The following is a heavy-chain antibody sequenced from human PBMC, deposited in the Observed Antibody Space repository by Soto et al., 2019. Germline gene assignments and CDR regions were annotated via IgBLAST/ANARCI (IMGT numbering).Heavy chain of an antibody. CDR2: IDTSDSYI. V-gene: IGHV5-10-1*01. Sequence: GESLKISCKGSRYSFTNYWITWVRQMPGKGLEWMGRIDTSDSYIDYSPSFQGHVTISSDKSINTVYLQWSSLKASDTAIYYCARLRDSGTDSNIWIDHWGQGTLVTVSS. CDR3: ARLRDSGTDSNIWIDH. J-gene: IGHJ5*02. D-gene: IGHD5-12*01. CDR1: RYSFTNYW.